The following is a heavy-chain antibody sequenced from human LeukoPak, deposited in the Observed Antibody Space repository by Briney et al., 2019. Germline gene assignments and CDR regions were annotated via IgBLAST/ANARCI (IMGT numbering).Heavy chain of an antibody. J-gene: IGHJ4*02. CDR1: GFTFSSYS. D-gene: IGHD2-8*01. CDR2: ISSSSSYI. V-gene: IGHV3-21*01. CDR3: ARDDTRVLMVYAKYYFDY. Sequence: GGSLRLSCAASGFTFSSYSMNWGRQAPGKGLEWVSSISSSSSYIYYADSVKGRFTISRDNAKNSLYLQMNSLRAEDTAVYFCARDDTRVLMVYAKYYFDYWGQGTLVTVSS.